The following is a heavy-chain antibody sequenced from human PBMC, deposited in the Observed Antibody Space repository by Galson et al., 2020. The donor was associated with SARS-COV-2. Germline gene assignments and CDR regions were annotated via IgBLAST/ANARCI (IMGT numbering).Heavy chain of an antibody. CDR3: ARGYLAGPFDM. Sequence: ARSLTLACSADGMTFDEYGRSWVRQVPGKGLEWVCGINKNGGSTNYADSGRGRFTISRDNAKNSLYLQMNSLRAEDTALYFCARGYLAGPFDMWAQGTMVTVCS. CDR2: INKNGGST. D-gene: IGHD2-2*01. J-gene: IGHJ3*02. CDR1: GMTFDEYG. V-gene: IGHV3-20*04.